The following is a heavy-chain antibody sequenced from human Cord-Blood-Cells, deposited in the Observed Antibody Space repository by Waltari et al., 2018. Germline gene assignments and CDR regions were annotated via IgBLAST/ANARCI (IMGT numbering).Heavy chain of an antibody. D-gene: IGHD1-26*01. J-gene: IGHJ6*03. CDR3: ARVAGAINYYYYYYMDV. V-gene: IGHV1-2*02. CDR1: GNTSTRYS. Sequence: VQLVPSGAAVKKPGDSAKVSCKSAGNTSTRYSMHCVRQARELGLEWMGWINPNSGGTNYAQKFQGRVTMTRDTSISTAYMELSRLRSDDTAVYYCARVAGAINYYYYYYMDVWGKGTTVTVSS. CDR2: INPNSGGT.